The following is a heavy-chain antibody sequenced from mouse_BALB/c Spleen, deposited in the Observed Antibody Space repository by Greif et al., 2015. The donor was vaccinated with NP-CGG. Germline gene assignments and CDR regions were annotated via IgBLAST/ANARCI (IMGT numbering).Heavy chain of an antibody. CDR1: GFTFSSFG. J-gene: IGHJ2*01. V-gene: IGHV5-17*02. CDR2: ISSGSSTI. Sequence: EVMLVESGGGLVQPGGSRKLSCAASGFTFSSFGMHWVRQAPEEGLEWVAYISSGSSTIYYADTVKGRFTISRDNPKNTLFLQMTSLRSEDTAMYYCARWGYYGGFDYWGQGTTLTVSS. D-gene: IGHD1-1*01. CDR3: ARWGYYGGFDY.